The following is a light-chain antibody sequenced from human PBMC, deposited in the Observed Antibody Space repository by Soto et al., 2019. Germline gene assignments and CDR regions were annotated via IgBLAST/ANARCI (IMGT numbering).Light chain of an antibody. V-gene: IGLV1-44*01. CDR2: TNN. J-gene: IGLJ3*02. CDR3: AAWDDSLKGWV. CDR1: GSNIGSKA. Sequence: QSVLTQPTSASGTPGQRVTISCSGSGSNIGSKAVNWYQQLPGTAPKLLIYTNNQRPSGVPDRFSGSKSGTSASLAISGLQSEDEGDYYCAAWDDSLKGWVFGGGTQLTVL.